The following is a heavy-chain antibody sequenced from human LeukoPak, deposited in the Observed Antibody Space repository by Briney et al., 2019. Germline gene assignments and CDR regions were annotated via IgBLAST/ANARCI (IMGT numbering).Heavy chain of an antibody. CDR3: ARDSYSSGLGSF. CDR1: GYTFTGYY. D-gene: IGHD3-22*01. V-gene: IGHV1-2*02. CDR2: INPNSGGT. Sequence: ASVKVSCKASGYTFTGYYMHWVRQAPGQGLEWMGWINPNSGGTNYAQKFLGRVTMTRDTSISTAYMELSRLRSDDTAVYYCARDSYSSGLGSFWGQGTLVTVSS. J-gene: IGHJ4*02.